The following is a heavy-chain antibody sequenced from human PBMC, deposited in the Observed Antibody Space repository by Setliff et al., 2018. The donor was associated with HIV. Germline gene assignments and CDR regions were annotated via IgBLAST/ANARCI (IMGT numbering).Heavy chain of an antibody. CDR3: ARELGDYYDRIGYYPPTDYYYGMDV. Sequence: ASVKVSCKASGYTFTSYDISWVRQAPGQGLEWMVWISAYNGNTSYAQKLQGRVTMTTDTSTSTAYMELRSLRSDDTSVYYCARELGDYYDRIGYYPPTDYYYGMDVWGQGTTVTVSS. CDR2: ISAYNGNT. V-gene: IGHV1-18*01. J-gene: IGHJ6*02. CDR1: GYTFTSYD. D-gene: IGHD3-22*01.